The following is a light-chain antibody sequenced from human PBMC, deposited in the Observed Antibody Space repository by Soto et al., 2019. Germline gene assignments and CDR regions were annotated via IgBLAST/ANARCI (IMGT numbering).Light chain of an antibody. J-gene: IGLJ1*01. CDR1: TSDVGGYDY. Sequence: QSVLTQPASVSGSPGQSITISCTGTTSDVGGYDYVSWYQQHPGQAPKLLIYEVSNRPSGVSHRFSGSKSGNTASLSTSGLQAEDEPHYYCYSFTSGNTPYVFGTGTKV. CDR2: EVS. V-gene: IGLV2-14*01. CDR3: YSFTSGNTPYV.